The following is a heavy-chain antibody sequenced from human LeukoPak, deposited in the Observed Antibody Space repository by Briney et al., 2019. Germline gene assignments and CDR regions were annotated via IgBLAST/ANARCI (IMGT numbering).Heavy chain of an antibody. V-gene: IGHV3-48*03. D-gene: IGHD3-16*01. CDR2: ISSSGDTT. CDR1: GFAFSNYK. Sequence: GGSLGLSCAASGFAFSNYKRSWVRQAPGKGLEWVSYISSSGDTTYYADSVKGRFAISRDNARNSLYLQMNSLRAEDTAIYYCSRLWGGDYWGQGTLVAVSS. J-gene: IGHJ4*02. CDR3: SRLWGGDY.